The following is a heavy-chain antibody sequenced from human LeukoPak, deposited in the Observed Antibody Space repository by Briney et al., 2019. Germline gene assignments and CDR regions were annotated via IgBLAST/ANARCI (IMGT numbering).Heavy chain of an antibody. CDR1: GGSFSGYY. V-gene: IGHV4-34*01. D-gene: IGHD3-22*01. CDR2: INHSGNT. Sequence: SETLSLTCAVYGGSFSGYYWSWIRQPPGKGLEWIGEINHSGNTNYNPSLKSRVTISVDTSKNQFSLKLSSVTAADTAVYYCARDPDSSGYCFDYWGQGTLVTVSS. J-gene: IGHJ4*02. CDR3: ARDPDSSGYCFDY.